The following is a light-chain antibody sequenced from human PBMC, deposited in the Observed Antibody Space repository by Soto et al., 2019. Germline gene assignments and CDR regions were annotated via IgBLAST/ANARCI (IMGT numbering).Light chain of an antibody. V-gene: IGLV2-23*01. Sequence: QSALTQPASVSGSPGQSITISCTGTSSDVGSYNLVSWYQQHPGTAPKLMIYEGSKRPSGVSNRFSGSKSGNMASLTISGLQAEDEADYYCCSYAGSYSYVFGTGTKVTVL. CDR1: SSDVGSYNL. J-gene: IGLJ1*01. CDR2: EGS. CDR3: CSYAGSYSYV.